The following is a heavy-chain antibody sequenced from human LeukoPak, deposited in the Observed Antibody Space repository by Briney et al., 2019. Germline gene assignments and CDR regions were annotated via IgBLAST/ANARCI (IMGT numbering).Heavy chain of an antibody. Sequence: GGSLRLSCAASGFTFSSYWMSWVRQAPGKGLEWVSLIYSGSSTYYADSVRGRFTISRDNSKNTLYLQMNSLRAEDTAVYYCARAEGFGESIDYWGQGTLVTVSS. J-gene: IGHJ4*02. CDR3: ARAEGFGESIDY. V-gene: IGHV3-53*01. D-gene: IGHD3-10*01. CDR2: IYSGSST. CDR1: GFTFSSYW.